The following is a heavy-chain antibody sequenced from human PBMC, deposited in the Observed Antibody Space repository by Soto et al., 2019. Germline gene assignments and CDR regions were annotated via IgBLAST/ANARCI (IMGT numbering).Heavy chain of an antibody. CDR3: ARHNNDGDIRRLDY. V-gene: IGHV3-48*02. CDR1: GFTFISSH. CDR2: ISSSSSTI. Sequence: GGSLRLASAACGFTFISSHMIWVRQAPGKGLEWVSYISSSSSTIYYADSVKGRFTISRDTARSSLYLQMNSLRDEDTAVYYCARHNNDGDIRRLDYWGQGTLVTVSS. D-gene: IGHD2-21*01. J-gene: IGHJ4*02.